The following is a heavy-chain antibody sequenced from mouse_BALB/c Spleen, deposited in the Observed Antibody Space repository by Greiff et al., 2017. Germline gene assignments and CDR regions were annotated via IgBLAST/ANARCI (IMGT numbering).Heavy chain of an antibody. V-gene: IGHV1S135*01. CDR3: ARWYDGGYLAD. J-gene: IGHJ3*01. CDR2: IDPYSGGT. CDR1: GYSFTNYN. Sequence: EVQLKQSGAELVKPGASVKLSCKASGYSFTNYNMYWVKQSPGKCLEWIGYIDPYSGGTSYNQKFKGKATLTVDKSSSTAFMHLNSLTSEDSAVYYCARWYDGGYLADWGQGTLVTVSA. D-gene: IGHD2-14*01.